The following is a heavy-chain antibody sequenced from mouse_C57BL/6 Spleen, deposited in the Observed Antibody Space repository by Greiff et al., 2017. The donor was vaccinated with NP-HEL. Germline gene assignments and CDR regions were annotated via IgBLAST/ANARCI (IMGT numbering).Heavy chain of an antibody. CDR1: GYAFSSSW. D-gene: IGHD1-1*01. CDR3: ARDPIYYGSSRYYFDY. J-gene: IGHJ2*01. V-gene: IGHV1-82*01. CDR2: IYPGDGDT. Sequence: QVQLKESGPELVKPGASVKISCKASGYAFSSSWMNWVKQRPGKGLEWIGRIYPGDGDTNYNGKFKGKATLTADKSSSTAYMQLSSLTSEDSAVYFCARDPIYYGSSRYYFDYWGQGTTLTVSS.